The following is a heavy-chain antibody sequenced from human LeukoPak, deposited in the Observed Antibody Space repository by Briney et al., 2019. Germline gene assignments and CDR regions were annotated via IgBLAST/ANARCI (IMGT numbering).Heavy chain of an antibody. CDR2: IYYSGST. D-gene: IGHD6-13*01. Sequence: SETLSLTCTVSGGSISSYYWSWIRQPPGKGLEWIGYIYYSGSTNYNPPLKSRVTISVDTSKNQFSLKLSSVTAADTAVYYCARGRRSSSWYGSNFQHWGQGTLVTVSS. V-gene: IGHV4-59*01. CDR1: GGSISSYY. J-gene: IGHJ1*01. CDR3: ARGRRSSSWYGSNFQH.